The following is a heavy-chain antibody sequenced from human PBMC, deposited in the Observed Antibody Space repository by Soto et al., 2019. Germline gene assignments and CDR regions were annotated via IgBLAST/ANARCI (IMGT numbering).Heavy chain of an antibody. V-gene: IGHV3-23*01. D-gene: IGHD3-3*01. CDR2: IDGRGGIT. CDR3: AKVLRTYYDFWSGYSAPPGDYYSYGMDV. Sequence: RGSLRLSCVSSGFTCGTTDGGWVRQAPGEGLEGVSTIDGRGGITYNADSVKGRFTISSDNSRNTVYLQMNSLRAEDTAVYYCAKVLRTYYDFWSGYSAPPGDYYSYGMDVWGQGTTVTVSS. J-gene: IGHJ6*02. CDR1: GFTCGTTD.